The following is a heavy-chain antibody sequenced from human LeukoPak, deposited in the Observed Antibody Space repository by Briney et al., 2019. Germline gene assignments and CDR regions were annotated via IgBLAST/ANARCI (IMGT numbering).Heavy chain of an antibody. CDR1: GFTFDDYA. J-gene: IGHJ3*02. D-gene: IGHD3-22*01. CDR2: ISWNSGSI. CDR3: ARNYDSSGYYYRIDAFDI. Sequence: GRSLRLSCAASGFTFDDYAMHWVRQAPGKGLEWVSGISWNSGSIGYADSVKGRFTISRDNAKNSLYLQMNSLRAEDTAVYYCARNYDSSGYYYRIDAFDIWGQGTMVTVSS. V-gene: IGHV3-9*01.